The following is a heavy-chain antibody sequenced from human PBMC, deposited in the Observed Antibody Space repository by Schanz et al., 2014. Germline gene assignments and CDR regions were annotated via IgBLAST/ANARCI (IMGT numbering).Heavy chain of an antibody. CDR3: ASPSGYSDYGTYFDF. CDR2: ISSSGTTI. J-gene: IGHJ4*02. Sequence: EVHLVESGGGLVKRGGSLRLSCAASGFAFSSYSMNWVRQAPGKGLEWVSYISSSGTTIYYSDSVKGRFTISRDNAKNSLFLQMNSLRTEDTAVYYCASPSGYSDYGTYFDFWGQGTLVTVSS. CDR1: GFAFSSYS. D-gene: IGHD5-12*01. V-gene: IGHV3-48*01.